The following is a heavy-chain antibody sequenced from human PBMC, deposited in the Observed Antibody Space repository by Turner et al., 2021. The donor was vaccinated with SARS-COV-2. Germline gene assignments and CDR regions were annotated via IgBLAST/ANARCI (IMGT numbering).Heavy chain of an antibody. V-gene: IGHV4-39*01. J-gene: IGHJ5*02. Sequence: QLQLQESGPGLVKPSETLSLTCTVSGGSISSSSYYWGWIRQPPGKGLEWIGSIYYSGSTYYNPSLKSRVTISVDTSKNQFSLKLSSVTAADTAVYYCARHPFPLAIVIFGVEGAEAWFDPWGQGTLVTVSS. CDR1: GGSISSSSYY. D-gene: IGHD3-3*01. CDR3: ARHPFPLAIVIFGVEGAEAWFDP. CDR2: IYYSGST.